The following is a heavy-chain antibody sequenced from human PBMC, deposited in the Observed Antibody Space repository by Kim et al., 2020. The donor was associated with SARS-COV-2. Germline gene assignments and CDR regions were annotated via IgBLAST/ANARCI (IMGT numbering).Heavy chain of an antibody. D-gene: IGHD3-10*01. V-gene: IGHV3-53*01. J-gene: IGHJ4*02. CDR3: AFTGSGPGSYNAN. Sequence: YYADSVTGRFTIARDNSKNTLYRQITTLRAEDPAVYYCAFTGSGPGSYNANWGQGTLVTVSS.